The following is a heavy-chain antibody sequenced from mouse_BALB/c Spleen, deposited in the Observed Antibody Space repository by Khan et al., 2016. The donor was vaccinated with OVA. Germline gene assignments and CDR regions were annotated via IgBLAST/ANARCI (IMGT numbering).Heavy chain of an antibody. J-gene: IGHJ2*01. CDR2: INPSTGYT. CDR3: ARKSLHWDFDY. D-gene: IGHD2-1*01. CDR1: GYTFTNYW. V-gene: IGHV1-7*01. Sequence: VQLQQSGAELAKPGASVKMSCKASGYTFTNYWILWVKQSPGQGLEWIGYINPSTGYTEYNHNFKDKATLTAYKSSSSAYMQLSSLTSEDSAVFYGARKSLHWDFDYWGQGNTLTVAS.